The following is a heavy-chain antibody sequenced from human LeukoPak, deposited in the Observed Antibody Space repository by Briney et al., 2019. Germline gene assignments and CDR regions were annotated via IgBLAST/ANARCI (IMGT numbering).Heavy chain of an antibody. V-gene: IGHV3-7*01. J-gene: IGHJ3*01. D-gene: IGHD4-17*01. CDR1: GFTFNNYC. Sequence: GGALRLSCAASGFTFNNYCMSWVRQAPGKGLQWVANIKQDGSQKFYVDSVKGRFTISRDNTKNSLYLQMNSLRAEDAAMYYGARGDFSDYGDYVDAFDVWGQGTMVTVSS. CDR3: ARGDFSDYGDYVDAFDV. CDR2: IKQDGSQK.